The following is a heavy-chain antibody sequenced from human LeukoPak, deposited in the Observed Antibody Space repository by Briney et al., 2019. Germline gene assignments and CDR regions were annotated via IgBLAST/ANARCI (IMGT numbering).Heavy chain of an antibody. J-gene: IGHJ4*02. D-gene: IGHD4-17*01. V-gene: IGHV1-69*10. CDR1: GGTFTSYT. CDR2: IIPILGIA. CDR3: ARALVGSATVTTDFDY. Sequence: SVKVSCKASGGTFTSYTISWVRQAPGQGLEWMGRIIPILGIANYAQKFQGRVTITADKSTSTAYMELSSLRSEDTAVYYCARALVGSATVTTDFDYWGQGTLVTVSS.